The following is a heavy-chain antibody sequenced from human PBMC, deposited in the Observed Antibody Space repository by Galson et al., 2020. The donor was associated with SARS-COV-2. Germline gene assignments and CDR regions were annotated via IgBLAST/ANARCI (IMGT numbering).Heavy chain of an antibody. CDR3: ASFNLLWGSYRLEYFQH. CDR2: FDPEDGET. D-gene: IGHD3-16*02. CDR1: GYTLTELS. J-gene: IGHJ1*01. Sequence: ASVKVSCKVSGYTLTELSMHWVRQAPGKGLEWMGGFDPEDGETIYAQKFQGRVTMTEDTSTDTAYMELSSLRSEDTAVYYCASFNLLWGSYRLEYFQHWGQGTLVTVSS. V-gene: IGHV1-24*01.